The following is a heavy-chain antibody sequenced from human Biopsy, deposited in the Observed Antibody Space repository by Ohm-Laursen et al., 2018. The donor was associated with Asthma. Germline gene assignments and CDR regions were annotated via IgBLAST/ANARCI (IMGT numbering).Heavy chain of an antibody. CDR1: GFSFSDYY. CDR2: ISSSGSTT. V-gene: IGHV3-11*01. Sequence: GSLRLSCAASGFSFSDYYMTWMRQAPGKGLEWVSSISSSGSTTYPAESVKGRFTISRYNAQKSLFLQMGSLRAEDTAIYYCARVFESSEWGPFYHFGLDVRGQGTTVAVSS. D-gene: IGHD6-25*01. CDR3: ARVFESSEWGPFYHFGLDV. J-gene: IGHJ6*02.